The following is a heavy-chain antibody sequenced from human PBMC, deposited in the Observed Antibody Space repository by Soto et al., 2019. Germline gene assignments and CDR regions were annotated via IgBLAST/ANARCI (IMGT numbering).Heavy chain of an antibody. V-gene: IGHV3-30*18. J-gene: IGHJ6*02. D-gene: IGHD5-18*01. CDR1: GFTFSSYG. Sequence: GGSLRLSCAASGFTFSSYGMHWVRQALVKGLEWVAVISYDGSNKYYADSVKGRFTISRDSSKNTLYLQMNSLRAEDTAVYYCAKGRGIQLYYSYGMDGWGQGTTVNVAS. CDR2: ISYDGSNK. CDR3: AKGRGIQLYYSYGMDG.